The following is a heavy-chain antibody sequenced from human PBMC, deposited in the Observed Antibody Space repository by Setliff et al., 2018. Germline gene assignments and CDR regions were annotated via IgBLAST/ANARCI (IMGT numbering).Heavy chain of an antibody. Sequence: GASVKVSCKASGGTFSSKAISWVRQAPGQGLEWMGGFIPSFGTANYAQKFQGRLTITADESTSTAYMELNSLRSEDTAIYYCARDSYGDNLPYNWFAPWSQGTLVTVSS. CDR3: ARDSYGDNLPYNWFAP. D-gene: IGHD4-17*01. V-gene: IGHV1-69*13. CDR1: GGTFSSKA. J-gene: IGHJ5*02. CDR2: FIPSFGTA.